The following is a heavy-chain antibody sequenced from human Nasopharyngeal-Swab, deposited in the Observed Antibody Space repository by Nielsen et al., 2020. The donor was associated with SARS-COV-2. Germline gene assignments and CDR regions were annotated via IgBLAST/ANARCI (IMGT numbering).Heavy chain of an antibody. D-gene: IGHD2-15*01. J-gene: IGHJ6*02. Sequence: GESLKIPCKGSGYSFTAYWIGWVRQMPGKGLEWMGIIYPGDSDTRYSPSFQGQVTISADKSISTAYLQWSSLKASDTAIYYCARHLFPRGDYYGMDVWGQGTTVTVSS. CDR1: GYSFTAYW. V-gene: IGHV5-51*01. CDR2: IYPGDSDT. CDR3: ARHLFPRGDYYGMDV.